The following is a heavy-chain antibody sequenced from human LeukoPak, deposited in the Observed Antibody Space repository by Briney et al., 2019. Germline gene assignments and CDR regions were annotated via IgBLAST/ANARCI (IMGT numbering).Heavy chain of an antibody. CDR3: ARGKLGFEY. Sequence: GGSLILSCAASGFTFSIYWMSWVRQAPGKGLEWVANIKQDGSEKYYVDSVKGRFTISRDNAKNSVYLQMNSLRADDTAVYYCARGKLGFEYWGQGTLVIVSS. CDR1: GFTFSIYW. CDR2: IKQDGSEK. V-gene: IGHV3-7*04. J-gene: IGHJ4*02.